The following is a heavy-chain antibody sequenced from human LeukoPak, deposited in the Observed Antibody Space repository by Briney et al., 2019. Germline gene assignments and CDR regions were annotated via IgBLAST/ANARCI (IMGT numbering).Heavy chain of an antibody. J-gene: IGHJ4*02. Sequence: GGSLRLSCAASGFTFSDYYMTWIRQAPGKGLEWVSYISTSGSTIYADSVKGRFTISRDNSKNTLYLQMNSLRAEDTAVYYCARGRAVLLWFGEGFDFDYWGQGTLVTVSS. D-gene: IGHD3-10*01. CDR1: GFTFSDYY. CDR2: ISTSGSTI. V-gene: IGHV3-11*04. CDR3: ARGRAVLLWFGEGFDFDY.